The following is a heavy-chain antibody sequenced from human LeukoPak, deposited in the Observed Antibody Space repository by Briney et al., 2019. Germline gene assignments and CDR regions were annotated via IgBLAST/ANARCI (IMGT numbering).Heavy chain of an antibody. Sequence: GASVKVSCKASGYTFTGYYMHWVRQAPGQGLEWMGWINPNSGDTNYAQKFQGRVTMTRDTSISTAYMELSRLRSDDTAVYYCARDYDFWSGYYGNFDYWGQGTLVTVSS. CDR2: INPNSGDT. CDR3: ARDYDFWSGYYGNFDY. J-gene: IGHJ4*02. V-gene: IGHV1-2*02. D-gene: IGHD3-3*01. CDR1: GYTFTGYY.